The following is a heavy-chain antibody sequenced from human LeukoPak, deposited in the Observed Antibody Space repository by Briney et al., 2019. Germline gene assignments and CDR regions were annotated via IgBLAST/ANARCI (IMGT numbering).Heavy chain of an antibody. CDR1: GFTFSTYG. Sequence: PGGSLRLSCVASGFTFSTYGMHWVRQAPGKGLEWVAVIWNDGSNKYYGDSVKGRFTISRDNSKNTLYLQMNSLRAEDTAVYYCARDQGDECFDYWGQGTLVTVSS. CDR3: ARDQGDECFDY. V-gene: IGHV3-33*01. CDR2: IWNDGSNK. J-gene: IGHJ4*02.